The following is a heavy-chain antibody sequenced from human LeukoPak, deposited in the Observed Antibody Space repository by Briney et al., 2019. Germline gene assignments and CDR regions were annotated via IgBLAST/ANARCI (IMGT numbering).Heavy chain of an antibody. Sequence: ASVRISCKPSGYTFTTYGITWVRQAPGQGLERMGWISAYNGDTSYAQNLQDRVTMATDTSTSTAYMELRSLISDDTAVYYCARALRIAADWFDPWGQGTLVTVSS. D-gene: IGHD6-13*01. CDR3: ARALRIAADWFDP. J-gene: IGHJ5*02. CDR1: GYTFTTYG. CDR2: ISAYNGDT. V-gene: IGHV1-18*01.